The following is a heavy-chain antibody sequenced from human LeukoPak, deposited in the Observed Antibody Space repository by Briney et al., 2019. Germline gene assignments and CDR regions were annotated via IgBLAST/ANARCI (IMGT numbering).Heavy chain of an antibody. D-gene: IGHD5-12*01. CDR1: GGSISSSSYY. CDR2: IYYSGST. J-gene: IGHJ4*02. Sequence: PSETLSLTCTVSGGSISSSSYYWGWIRQPPGKGLEWIGSIYYSGSTYYNPSLKSRVTISVDTSKNQFSLKLNSVTAADTAVYYCARDRVMGGYHGNYFDYWGQGTLVTVSS. V-gene: IGHV4-39*02. CDR3: ARDRVMGGYHGNYFDY.